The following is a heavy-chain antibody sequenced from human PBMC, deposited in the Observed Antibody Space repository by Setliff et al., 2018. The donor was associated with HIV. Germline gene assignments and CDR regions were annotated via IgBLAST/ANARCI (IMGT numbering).Heavy chain of an antibody. J-gene: IGHJ4*02. CDR2: IYSSGST. V-gene: IGHV4-4*07. CDR1: GGSLSSYY. D-gene: IGHD5-18*01. Sequence: SETLSLTCTVSGGSLSSYYWSWIRQPAGKGLEWIGRIYSSGSTNYNPSLKSRLTMSVDTSKNQFSLKLTSVTAADTAVYYCARLSDTAMASFDSWGQGILVTVSS. CDR3: ARLSDTAMASFDS.